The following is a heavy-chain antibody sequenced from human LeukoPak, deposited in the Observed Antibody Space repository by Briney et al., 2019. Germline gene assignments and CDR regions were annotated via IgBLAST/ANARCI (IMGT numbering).Heavy chain of an antibody. V-gene: IGHV1-69*05. CDR2: IIPIFGTA. J-gene: IGHJ4*02. CDR1: GGTFSRYA. CDR3: ATAHGRGFLEWFPKY. Sequence: ASVKVSCKASGGTFSRYAISWVRQAPGQGLEWMGGIIPIFGTAKYAQKFQDRVTITTDESTSTDYMELSSLRSEDTAVYYCATAHGRGFLEWFPKYWGQGTLVTVSS. D-gene: IGHD3-3*01.